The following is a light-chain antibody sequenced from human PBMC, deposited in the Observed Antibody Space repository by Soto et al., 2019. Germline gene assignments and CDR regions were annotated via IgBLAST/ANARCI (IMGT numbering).Light chain of an antibody. CDR2: DSS. CDR1: QSVSSY. J-gene: IGKJ4*01. Sequence: EIVLTQFPATLSLSPGDGATLSCRASQSVSSYLAWYQQKRGQPPRLLIYDSSNRATGIPARFSGSGSGTDLSLIISSLEPEDFAVYYCQQRSNWPLTFGGGTKVDIK. V-gene: IGKV3-11*01. CDR3: QQRSNWPLT.